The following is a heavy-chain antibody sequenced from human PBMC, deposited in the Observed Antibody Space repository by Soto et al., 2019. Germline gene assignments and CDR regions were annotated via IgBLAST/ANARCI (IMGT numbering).Heavy chain of an antibody. CDR2: ISSSSNTI. V-gene: IGHV3-48*02. CDR1: GFTFSSYS. J-gene: IGHJ4*02. CDR3: ARDSKPDGYNFDY. D-gene: IGHD5-12*01. Sequence: EVQLVESGGGLVQPGGSLRLSCAASGFTFSSYSMNWVRQAPGKGLEWVSYISSSSNTIHYADSVKGRFTISRDNAKNSLYLQMNSLRDEDTAVYYCARDSKPDGYNFDYWGQGTLVTVSS.